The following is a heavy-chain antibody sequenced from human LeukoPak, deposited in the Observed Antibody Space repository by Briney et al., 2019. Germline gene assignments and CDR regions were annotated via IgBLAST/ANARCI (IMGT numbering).Heavy chain of an antibody. V-gene: IGHV3-23*01. CDR1: GFTFSSYA. Sequence: GGSLRLSCAASGFTFSSYAMNWVRQAPGKGLEWVSGISGSGDSTYYADSVKGRFTISRDNSKNTLYVQMNSLRAEDTAVYYCARDLDLESPGMDVWGQGTTVTVSS. D-gene: IGHD3-3*01. CDR2: ISGSGDST. J-gene: IGHJ6*02. CDR3: ARDLDLESPGMDV.